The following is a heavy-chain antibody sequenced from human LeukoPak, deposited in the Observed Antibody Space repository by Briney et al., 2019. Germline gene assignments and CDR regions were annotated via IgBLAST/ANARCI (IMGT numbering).Heavy chain of an antibody. D-gene: IGHD3-22*01. CDR2: IYYSGSA. CDR1: GGSINNXX. Sequence: SETLSLTCTVSGGSINNXXXXXXRQPPGXGXXXXXXIYYSGSANYNPSLNSRVTISVDTSKNQFSLKLTSVTAADTAVYYCARQEYYDRNGHKWLDPWGQGTLVTVSS. CDR3: ARQEYYDRNGHKWLDP. J-gene: IGHJ5*02. V-gene: IGHV4-59*08.